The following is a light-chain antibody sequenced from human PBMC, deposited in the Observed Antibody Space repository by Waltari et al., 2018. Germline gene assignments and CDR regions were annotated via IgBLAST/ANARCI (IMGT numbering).Light chain of an antibody. J-gene: IGLJ3*02. CDR2: EVS. CDR1: GSDVGGYDD. Sequence: QSALTQPASVSGSPGQSITISCTGTGSDVGGYDDVAWSQQPPGKAPKLVIYEVSNRPSGVSYRFSASKSGNTASLTISGLQAEDEADYYCSSYTPITISNWVFGGGTKLTVL. V-gene: IGLV2-14*01. CDR3: SSYTPITISNWV.